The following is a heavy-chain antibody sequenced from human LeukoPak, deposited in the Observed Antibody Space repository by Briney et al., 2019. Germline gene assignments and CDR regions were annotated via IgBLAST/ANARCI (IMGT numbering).Heavy chain of an antibody. Sequence: SVKVSCKASGGTFSSYAISWVRQAPGQGLEWMGGIIPIFGTANYAQKFQGRVTITTDESTSTAYMELSSLRSEDTAVYYCARGSGGKLPHYYYYMDVWGKGTTVTVSS. CDR3: ARGSGGKLPHYYYYMDV. J-gene: IGHJ6*03. CDR1: GGTFSSYA. D-gene: IGHD4-23*01. CDR2: IIPIFGTA. V-gene: IGHV1-69*05.